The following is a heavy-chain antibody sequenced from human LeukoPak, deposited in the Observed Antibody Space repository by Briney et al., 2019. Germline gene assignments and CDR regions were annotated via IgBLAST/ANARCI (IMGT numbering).Heavy chain of an antibody. CDR2: ISYDGSKK. CDR3: ARGGDSLGGNWFDP. D-gene: IGHD3-16*01. V-gene: IGHV3-30*03. CDR1: GFTFSSYS. Sequence: GGSLRLSCAASGFTFSSYSMNWVRQAPGKGLEWVAFISYDGSKKYYADSVKGRFTISRDNSKNTLYLQMNSLRAEDTAVYYCARGGDSLGGNWFDPWGQGTLVTVSS. J-gene: IGHJ5*02.